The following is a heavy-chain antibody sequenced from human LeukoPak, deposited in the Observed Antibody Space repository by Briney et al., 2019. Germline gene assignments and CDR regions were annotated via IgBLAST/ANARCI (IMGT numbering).Heavy chain of an antibody. CDR1: GYTFTTYS. V-gene: IGHV1-18*01. Sequence: GASVKVSCKASGYTFTTYSISWVRQAPGQGLEWMGWVSAYNGNTYYAQKFQGRVTMTTDTSTSTAYMELRSLRSDDTAVYYCARDPRSGWSNFDYWDQGTLVTVSS. CDR2: VSAYNGNT. J-gene: IGHJ4*02. D-gene: IGHD6-19*01. CDR3: ARDPRSGWSNFDY.